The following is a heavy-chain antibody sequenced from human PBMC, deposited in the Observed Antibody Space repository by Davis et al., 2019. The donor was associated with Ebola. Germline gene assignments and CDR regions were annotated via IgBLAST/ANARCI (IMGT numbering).Heavy chain of an antibody. J-gene: IGHJ4*02. CDR1: GYSINRGFS. CDR2: IYHSGST. CDR3: ARERDDY. V-gene: IGHV4-38-2*02. Sequence: SETLSLTCTVSGYSINRGFSWGWIRQPPGKGLEWIGSIYHSGSTNYSPSLKRRVTISADTSNNQFSLRLSSVTAADTAVYYCARERDDYWGQGTLVTVSS.